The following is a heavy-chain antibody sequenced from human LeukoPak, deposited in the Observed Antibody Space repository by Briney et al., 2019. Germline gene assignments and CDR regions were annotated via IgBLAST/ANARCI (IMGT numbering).Heavy chain of an antibody. CDR2: IYYSGST. D-gene: IGHD6-13*01. CDR1: GGSISSSSYY. J-gene: IGHJ4*02. V-gene: IGHV4-39*02. CDR3: AREALVYSSLDY. Sequence: SETLSLTCTVSGGSISSSSYYWGWIRQPPGKGLEWIGSIYYSGSTYYNPSLKSRVTISVDTSKNQFSLKLSSVTAADTAVYYCAREALVYSSLDYWGQGTLVTVSS.